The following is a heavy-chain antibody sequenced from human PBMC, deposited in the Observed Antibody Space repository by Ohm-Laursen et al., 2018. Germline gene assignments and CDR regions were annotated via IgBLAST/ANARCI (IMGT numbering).Heavy chain of an antibody. CDR3: AVSEVRYSFTYLADF. CDR2: MYTTGSS. J-gene: IGHJ4*02. Sequence: SDTLSLTCTVSGDSINNYYWSWIRQPAGKGLDWIGRMYTTGSSNYNPSPNSRVTMSVDTSRNQFSLKLTSVTAADTAVYYCAVSEVRYSFTYLADFWGQGTLVTVPS. D-gene: IGHD3-9*01. CDR1: GDSINNYY. V-gene: IGHV4-4*07.